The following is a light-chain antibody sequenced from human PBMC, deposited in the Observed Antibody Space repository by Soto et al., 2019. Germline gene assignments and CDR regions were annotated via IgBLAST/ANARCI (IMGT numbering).Light chain of an antibody. J-gene: IGKJ1*01. CDR1: QSVTNSF. Sequence: EXVLAQSPVTLSFSPGERATLSCRASQSVTNSFLAWYQQKPGQAQRLLIYGASRRANGIPDRFTGSGSRTDFTLTISRLEPEDFAVYYCQQYVSSPWAFGPGPQ. CDR2: GAS. V-gene: IGKV3-20*01. CDR3: QQYVSSPWA.